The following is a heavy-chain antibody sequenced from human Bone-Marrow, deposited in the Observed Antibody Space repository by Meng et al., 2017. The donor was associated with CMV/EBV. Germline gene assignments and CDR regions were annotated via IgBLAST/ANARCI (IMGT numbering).Heavy chain of an antibody. CDR2: INPNSGGT. CDR3: ARVVVATSINNWFDP. CDR1: GYTFTSYA. V-gene: IGHV1-2*02. Sequence: QVQLVQSGAEVKKPGASVKVSCKASGYTFTSYAMHWVRQAPGQGLEWMGWINPNSGGTNYAQKFQGRVTMTRDTSISTAYMELSRLRSDDTAVYYCARVVVATSINNWFDPWGQGTLVTVSS. D-gene: IGHD5-12*01. J-gene: IGHJ5*02.